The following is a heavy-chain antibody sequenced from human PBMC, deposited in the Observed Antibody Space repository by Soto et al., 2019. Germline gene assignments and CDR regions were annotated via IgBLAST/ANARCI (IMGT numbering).Heavy chain of an antibody. CDR3: ASGRYDSSTYFES. V-gene: IGHV1-45*02. D-gene: IGHD3-22*01. CDR2: ITPFNGVT. J-gene: IGHJ4*02. Sequence: SGKVSCKASGDTLTYRYLHWVRQAPGQALEWMGWITPFNGVTKYAQKFQDRVAISTDRSMSTVYMELNNLRSEDTAMFYCASGRYDSSTYFESWGQGTRVTVSS. CDR1: GDTLTYRY.